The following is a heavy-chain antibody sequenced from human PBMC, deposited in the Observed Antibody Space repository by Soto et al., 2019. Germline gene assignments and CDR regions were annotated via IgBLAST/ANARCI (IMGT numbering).Heavy chain of an antibody. CDR2: MNPNSGNT. V-gene: IGHV1-8*01. CDR3: ARGRGPRAFDAFDI. J-gene: IGHJ3*02. Sequence: ASVKVSCKASGYTFTSYDINWVRQATGQGLEWMGWMNPNSGNTGYAQKFQGRVTMTRNTSISTAYMELGSLRSEDTAVYYCARGRGPRAFDAFDIWGQGTMVTVSS. CDR1: GYTFTSYD.